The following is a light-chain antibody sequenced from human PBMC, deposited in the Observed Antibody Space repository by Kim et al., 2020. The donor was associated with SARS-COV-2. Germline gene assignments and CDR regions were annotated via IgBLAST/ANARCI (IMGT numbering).Light chain of an antibody. Sequence: GQSITISCSGTSGGNGNSNSVSWYQQHSGEAPRLIIYDVRDRPSGVSARFSGSKSANMASLTISGLRSEDEADYYCCSTSNTLDYVFGSGTRVTVL. V-gene: IGLV2-14*03. J-gene: IGLJ1*01. CDR2: DVR. CDR1: SGGNGNSNS. CDR3: CSTSNTLDYV.